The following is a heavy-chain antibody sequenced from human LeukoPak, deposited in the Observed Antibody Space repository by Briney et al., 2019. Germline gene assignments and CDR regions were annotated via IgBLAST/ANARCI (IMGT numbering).Heavy chain of an antibody. D-gene: IGHD6-19*01. CDR1: GYRFTSYW. CDR2: IYPGECDT. CDR3: ARLSRAVLTYGMDV. Sequence: GESLEISWQGSGYRFTSYWIAWGRPMPGKGVGGMGIIYPGECDTRYSPSFQGQVTISADKSISTAYLQWSSLKASDTAMYYCARLSRAVLTYGMDVWGKGTTVTVSS. J-gene: IGHJ6*04. V-gene: IGHV5-51*01.